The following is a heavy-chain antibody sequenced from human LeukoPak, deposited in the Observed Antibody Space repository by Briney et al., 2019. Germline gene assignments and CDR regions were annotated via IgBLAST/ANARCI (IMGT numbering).Heavy chain of an antibody. CDR1: GYTYTGYY. V-gene: IGHV1-2*04. CDR3: ARDLGYCSGGSCYWGYYFDY. D-gene: IGHD2-15*01. J-gene: IGHJ4*02. CDR2: INPNSGGT. Sequence: ASVKVSCKASGYTYTGYYMHWVRQAPGQGLEWMGWINPNSGGTNYAQKFQGWVTMTRDTSISTAYMELSRLRSDDTAVYYCARDLGYCSGGSCYWGYYFDYWGQGTLVTVSS.